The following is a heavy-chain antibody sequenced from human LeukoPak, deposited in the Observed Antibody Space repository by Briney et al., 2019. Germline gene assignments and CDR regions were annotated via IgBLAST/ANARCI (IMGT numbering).Heavy chain of an antibody. D-gene: IGHD6-13*01. CDR3: ARDKKQQLVPPYYYGMDV. CDR2: IIPIFGTA. J-gene: IGHJ6*02. CDR1: GGTFSSYA. V-gene: IGHV1-69*13. Sequence: ASVKVSCKASGGTFSSYAISWVRQAPGQGLEWMGGIIPIFGTANYAQKFQGRVTITADESTSTAYMELSSLRSEDTAVYYCARDKKQQLVPPYYYGMDVWGQGTTVTVSS.